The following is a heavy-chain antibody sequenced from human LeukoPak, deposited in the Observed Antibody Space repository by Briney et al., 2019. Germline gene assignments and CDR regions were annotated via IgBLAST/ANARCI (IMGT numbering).Heavy chain of an antibody. CDR1: GFTFSSYA. D-gene: IGHD5-18*01. CDR2: ISGSGGST. CDR3: AKDHPAMVYYFDY. V-gene: IGHV3-23*01. Sequence: GGSLRLSCAASGFTFSSYAMSWVRQAPGKGLEWVSGISGSGGSTYYADSVKGRFTISRDNSKNTLYLQMNSLRAKDTAVYYCAKDHPAMVYYFDYWGQGTLVTVSS. J-gene: IGHJ4*02.